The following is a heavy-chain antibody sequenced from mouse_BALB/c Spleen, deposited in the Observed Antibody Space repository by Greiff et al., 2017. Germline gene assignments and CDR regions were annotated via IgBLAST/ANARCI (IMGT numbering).Heavy chain of an antibody. CDR1: GFTFTDYY. CDR3: ARSAMITTRGYYFDY. J-gene: IGHJ2*01. Sequence: EVKLMESGGGLVQPGGSLRLSCATSGFTFTDYYMSWVRQPPGKALEWLGFIRNKANGYTTEYSASVKGRFTISRDNSQSILYLQMNTLRAEDSATYYGARSAMITTRGYYFDYWGQGTTLTVSS. V-gene: IGHV7-3*02. CDR2: IRNKANGYTT. D-gene: IGHD2-4*01.